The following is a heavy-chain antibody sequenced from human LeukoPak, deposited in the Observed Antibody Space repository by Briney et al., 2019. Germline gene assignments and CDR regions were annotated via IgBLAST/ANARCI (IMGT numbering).Heavy chain of an antibody. CDR2: IIPIFGTA. V-gene: IGHV1-69*13. Sequence: ASVKVSCKASGGTFSSYAISWVRQAPGQGLEWMGGIIPIFGTANYAQKFQGRVTITADESTSTAYMELSSLRSEDTAVYYCVRGVENYYYGMDVWGKGTTVTVSS. J-gene: IGHJ6*04. CDR1: GGTFSSYA. CDR3: VRGVENYYYGMDV.